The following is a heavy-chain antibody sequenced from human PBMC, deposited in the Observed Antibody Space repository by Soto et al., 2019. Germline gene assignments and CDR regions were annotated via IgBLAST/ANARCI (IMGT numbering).Heavy chain of an antibody. CDR2: INHSGST. J-gene: IGHJ6*02. V-gene: IGHV4-34*01. D-gene: IGHD3-3*01. Sequence: SETLSLTCAVYGGSFSGYYWSWIRQPPGKGLEWIGEINHSGSTNYNPSLKSRVTISVDTSKNQFSLKLSSVTAADTAVYYCARGSTIFGVVRRIGMDVWGQGTTDTVSS. CDR3: ARGSTIFGVVRRIGMDV. CDR1: GGSFSGYY.